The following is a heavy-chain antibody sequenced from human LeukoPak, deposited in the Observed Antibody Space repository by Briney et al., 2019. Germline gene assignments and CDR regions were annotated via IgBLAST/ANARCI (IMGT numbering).Heavy chain of an antibody. V-gene: IGHV1-69*05. D-gene: IGHD1-26*01. CDR3: ASSPIYSGSYYGYFQH. J-gene: IGHJ1*01. CDR2: IVPIFGTA. CDR1: GGTFSSYA. Sequence: SVKVSCKASGGTFSSYAISWVRQAPGQGLEWMGRIVPIFGTANYAQKFQGRVTITTDESTSTAYMELSSLRSEDTAVYYCASSPIYSGSYYGYFQHWGQGTLVTVSS.